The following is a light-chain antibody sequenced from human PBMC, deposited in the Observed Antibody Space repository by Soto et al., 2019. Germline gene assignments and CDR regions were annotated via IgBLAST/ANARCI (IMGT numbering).Light chain of an antibody. Sequence: QSALTQPASVSGSPGQSITISCTGTSSDVGAHNYVSWFQQHPGKAPKLMIYGVYNRPSGVSNRFSGSKSGNTASLTISGLQAEDEADYYCFSYTDNRSHYVFGTGTKVTVL. CDR2: GVY. V-gene: IGLV2-14*01. J-gene: IGLJ1*01. CDR1: SSDVGAHNY. CDR3: FSYTDNRSHYV.